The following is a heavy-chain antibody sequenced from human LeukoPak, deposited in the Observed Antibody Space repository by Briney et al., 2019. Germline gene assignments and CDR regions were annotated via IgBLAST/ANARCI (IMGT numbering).Heavy chain of an antibody. CDR1: GFILGDYA. CDR2: IKWNSGSV. D-gene: IGHD3-22*01. V-gene: IGHV3-9*01. J-gene: IGHJ4*02. Sequence: GGSLRLSCAASGFILGDYAMRWVRHAPGKGLEWVGGIKWNSGSVGYGAYVKGRFTISRDNGNNSLYLQMKSMRAEDTALYYCENPHRTYQDDSRAYYFDCWGQGTLVTVSS. CDR3: ENPHRTYQDDSRAYYFDC.